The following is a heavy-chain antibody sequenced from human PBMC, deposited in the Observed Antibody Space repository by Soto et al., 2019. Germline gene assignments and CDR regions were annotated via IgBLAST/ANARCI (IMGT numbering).Heavy chain of an antibody. Sequence: QVQLQESGPGLVRPAETLSLICSVSTDSMRTYSWTWIRQSPGKGLEWIGYGYHTWRTEYNPSLESRVTISIDMSKKQFSLQLTSVTAADTAVYFCARDDTTGLLEFWGQGTLVTVSS. CDR3: ARDDTTGLLEF. CDR2: GYHTWRT. V-gene: IGHV4-59*01. J-gene: IGHJ4*02. CDR1: TDSMRTYS.